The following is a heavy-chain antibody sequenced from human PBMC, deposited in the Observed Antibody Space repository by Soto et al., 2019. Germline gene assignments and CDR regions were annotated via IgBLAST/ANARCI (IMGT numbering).Heavy chain of an antibody. Sequence: ASVKVSCKASGITFSTYAIHWVRQAPGQRLEWMGWINAGNGNTRYSQKFQGRVTLTRDTSASTAYMDLSSLRSEDTAVYYCARGYTFPFDPWGQGTLFTVSS. CDR2: INAGNGNT. CDR1: GITFSTYA. D-gene: IGHD1-26*01. CDR3: ARGYTFPFDP. J-gene: IGHJ5*02. V-gene: IGHV1-3*01.